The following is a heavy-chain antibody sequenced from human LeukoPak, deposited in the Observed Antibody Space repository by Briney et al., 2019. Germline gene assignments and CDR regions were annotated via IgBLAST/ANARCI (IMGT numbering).Heavy chain of an antibody. Sequence: GGSLRLSCAPTFTFHIYGLHWVRQAPGKGLEWVAFIQYDGSKKYYADSVKGRFTISRDNSRNTLSLQMNCLRTEDTAVYYCARDRTAFSYGTLFDYWGQGTLVTVSS. J-gene: IGHJ4*02. CDR3: ARDRTAFSYGTLFDY. CDR1: TFTFHIYG. CDR2: IQYDGSKK. V-gene: IGHV3-30*02. D-gene: IGHD1-26*01.